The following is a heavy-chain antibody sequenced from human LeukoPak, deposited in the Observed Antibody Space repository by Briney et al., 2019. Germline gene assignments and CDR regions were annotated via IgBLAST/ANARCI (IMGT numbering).Heavy chain of an antibody. J-gene: IGHJ5*02. CDR1: GFTFSSYA. V-gene: IGHV3-49*04. CDR3: TRDVGYCSSTSCYTWFDP. Sequence: HPGGSLRLSCAASGFTFSSYAMSWVRQAPGKGLEWVGFIRSKAYGGTTEYAASVKGRFTISRDDSKSIAYLQMNSLKTEDTAVYYCTRDVGYCSSTSCYTWFDPWGQGTLVTVSS. D-gene: IGHD2-2*02. CDR2: IRSKAYGGTT.